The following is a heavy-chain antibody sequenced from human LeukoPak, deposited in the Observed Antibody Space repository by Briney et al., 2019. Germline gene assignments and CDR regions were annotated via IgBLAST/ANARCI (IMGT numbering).Heavy chain of an antibody. Sequence: KPSEALSLTGTVSGGSISSSSYYWGWIRRPPGKGLEWIGEINHSGSTNYNPSLKSRVTISVDTSKNQFSLKLSSVTAADTAVYYCARVGTAMVIYYFDYWGQGTLVTVSS. CDR1: GGSISSSSYY. V-gene: IGHV4-39*07. J-gene: IGHJ4*02. CDR3: ARVGTAMVIYYFDY. CDR2: INHSGST. D-gene: IGHD5-18*01.